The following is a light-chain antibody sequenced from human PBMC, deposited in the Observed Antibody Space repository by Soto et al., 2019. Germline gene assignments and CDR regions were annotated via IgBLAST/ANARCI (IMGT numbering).Light chain of an antibody. Sequence: EIVLTQSPGTLSLSPGERATLSCRASQSVSSSYLAWYQQKPGQAPRLLIYGASSRATGIPDRFSGSGSGTDFTLTISRLDPEDFAVYYCQKYGSSPPFTFCPGTKVDIK. J-gene: IGKJ3*01. CDR3: QKYGSSPPFT. V-gene: IGKV3-20*01. CDR2: GAS. CDR1: QSVSSSY.